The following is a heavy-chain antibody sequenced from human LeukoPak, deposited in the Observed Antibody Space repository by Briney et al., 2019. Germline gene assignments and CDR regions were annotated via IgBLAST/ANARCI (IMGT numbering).Heavy chain of an antibody. V-gene: IGHV3-7*04. Sequence: PGGSLGLFCGASGFTYSSSWMTWVRQAPGKGLEWVASINQDGGEIHCVDSVKGRFTISRDNAQHTLYLQMKSLTSEDTRVLLCVRAHPPGGWLDPWGQGTLVSVSS. CDR3: VRAHPPGGWLDP. CDR2: INQDGGEI. CDR1: GFTYSSSW. J-gene: IGHJ5*02. D-gene: IGHD1-14*01.